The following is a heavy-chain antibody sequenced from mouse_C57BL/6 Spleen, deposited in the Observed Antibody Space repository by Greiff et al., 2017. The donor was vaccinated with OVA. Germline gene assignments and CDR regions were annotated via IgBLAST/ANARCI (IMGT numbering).Heavy chain of an antibody. D-gene: IGHD2-2*01. CDR1: GYTFTSYW. V-gene: IGHV1-50*01. Sequence: QVQLKQPGAELVKPGASVKLSCKASGYTFTSYWMQWVKQRPGQGLEWIGEIDPSDSYTNYNQKFKGKATLTVDTSSSTAYMQLSSLTSEDAAVYYCARRGGYDDYAMDYWGQGTSVTVSS. J-gene: IGHJ4*01. CDR3: ARRGGYDDYAMDY. CDR2: IDPSDSYT.